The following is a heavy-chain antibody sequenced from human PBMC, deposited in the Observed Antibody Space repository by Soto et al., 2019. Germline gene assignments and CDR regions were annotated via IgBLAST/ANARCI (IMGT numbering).Heavy chain of an antibody. J-gene: IGHJ5*02. CDR3: ATRLMVYAIRWFDP. CDR2: ISGSGGST. D-gene: IGHD2-8*01. Sequence: EVQLLESGGGLVQPGGSLRLSCAASGFTFSSYAMSWVRQAPGKGLEWVSAISGSGGSTYYADSVKGRLTISRDNSKNTLYQKMNSLRAEDTAVYYCATRLMVYAIRWFDPWGQGTLVTVSS. V-gene: IGHV3-23*01. CDR1: GFTFSSYA.